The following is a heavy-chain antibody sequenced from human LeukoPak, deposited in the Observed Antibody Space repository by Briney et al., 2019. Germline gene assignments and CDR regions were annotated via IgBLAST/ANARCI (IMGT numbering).Heavy chain of an antibody. CDR2: IHYSGNT. Sequence: PSETLSLTCTVSGGSISSSSYYWGWIRQPPGKGLEWIGTIHYSGNTYYNPSLKSRVTISVDTSENQFSLKLSSVTAADTAVYYCATQPLLGYCSGVSCYSVYWGQGTLVTVSS. V-gene: IGHV4-39*01. CDR1: GGSISSSSYY. D-gene: IGHD2-15*01. J-gene: IGHJ4*02. CDR3: ATQPLLGYCSGVSCYSVY.